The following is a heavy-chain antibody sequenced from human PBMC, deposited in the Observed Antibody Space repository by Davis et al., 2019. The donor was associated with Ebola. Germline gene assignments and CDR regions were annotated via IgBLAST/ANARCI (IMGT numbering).Heavy chain of an antibody. CDR3: ARDQYYYDSSGYGTDFDY. V-gene: IGHV3-33*01. J-gene: IGHJ4*02. D-gene: IGHD3-22*01. Sequence: GESLKISCAASGFTFSSYGMHWVRQAPGKGLEWVAVIWYDGSNKYYADSVKGRFTISRDNAKNALYLQMNSLRAEDPAVYYCARDQYYYDSSGYGTDFDYWGQGTLVTVSS. CDR2: IWYDGSNK. CDR1: GFTFSSYG.